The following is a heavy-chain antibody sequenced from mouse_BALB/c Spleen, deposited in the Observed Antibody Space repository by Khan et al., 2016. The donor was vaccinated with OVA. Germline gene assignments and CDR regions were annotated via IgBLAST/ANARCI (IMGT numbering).Heavy chain of an antibody. J-gene: IGHJ3*01. CDR2: IYPGSGNT. V-gene: IGHV1-77*01. D-gene: IGHD1-2*01. CDR3: ASRNYFGYTFAY. CDR1: DYTFTDYY. Sequence: QVQLKESGAELARPGASVKLSCKASDYTFTDYYINWVKQRTGQGLEWIGEIYPGSGNTYYNEKFKDKATLTADKSSTTAYMQLSSLTSEDSAVYCCASRNYFGYTFAYWGQGTLVTVSA.